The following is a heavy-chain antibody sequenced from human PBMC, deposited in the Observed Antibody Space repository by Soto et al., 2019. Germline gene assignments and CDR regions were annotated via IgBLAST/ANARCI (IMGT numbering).Heavy chain of an antibody. J-gene: IGHJ4*02. V-gene: IGHV3-23*01. CDR3: AKGITIFGVVKDFDY. CDR1: GFTFSSYA. CDR2: ISGSGGST. Sequence: GGSLRLSCAASGFTFSSYAMSWVRQAPGKGLEWVSAISGSGGSTYYADSVKGRFTLSRDNSKNTLYLQMNSLRAEDTAVYYCAKGITIFGVVKDFDYWGQGTLVTVSS. D-gene: IGHD3-3*01.